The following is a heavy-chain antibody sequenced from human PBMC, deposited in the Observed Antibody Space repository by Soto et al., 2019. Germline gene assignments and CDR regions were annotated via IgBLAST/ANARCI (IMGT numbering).Heavy chain of an antibody. CDR3: AILAGIAAAGPRDY. D-gene: IGHD6-13*01. CDR1: GFTFSSYS. J-gene: IGHJ4*02. Sequence: GGSLRLSCAASGFTFSSYSMNWVRQAPGKGLEWVSSISSSSSYIYYADSVKGRFTISRDNAKNSLYLQMNSLRAEDTAVYYCAILAGIAAAGPRDYWGQGTLVTVSS. CDR2: ISSSSSYI. V-gene: IGHV3-21*01.